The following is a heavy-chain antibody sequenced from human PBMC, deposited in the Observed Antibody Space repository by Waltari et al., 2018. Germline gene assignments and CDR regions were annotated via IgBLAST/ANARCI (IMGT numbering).Heavy chain of an antibody. J-gene: IGHJ4*02. CDR1: GYSISSGYY. CDR3: ARMSLLAAAGKIWFDY. CDR2: IYHSGST. D-gene: IGHD6-13*01. Sequence: QVQLQESGPGLVKPSETLSLTCAVSGYSISSGYYWGWLRQPPGKGLEWIGSIYHSGSTYYNPSLKSRVTISVDTSKNQFSLKLSSVTAADTAVYYCARMSLLAAAGKIWFDYWGQGTLVTVSS. V-gene: IGHV4-38-2*01.